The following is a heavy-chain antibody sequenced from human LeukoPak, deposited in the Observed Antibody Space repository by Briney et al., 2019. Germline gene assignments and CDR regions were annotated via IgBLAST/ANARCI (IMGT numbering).Heavy chain of an antibody. D-gene: IGHD2-21*02. J-gene: IGHJ4*02. CDR2: INPNSGGT. CDR1: GYTFTGYY. CDR3: ARLSNCGGDCYSFGY. Sequence: ASVKVSCKASGYTFTGYYTHWVRQAPGQGLEWMGWINPNSGGTNYAQKFQGRVTMTRDTSISTAYMELSRLRSDDTAVYYCARLSNCGGDCYSFGYWGQGTLVTVSS. V-gene: IGHV1-2*02.